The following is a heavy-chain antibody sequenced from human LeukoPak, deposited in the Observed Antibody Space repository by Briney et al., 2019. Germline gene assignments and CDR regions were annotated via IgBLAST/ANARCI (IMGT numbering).Heavy chain of an antibody. D-gene: IGHD3-22*01. CDR3: ARSSGSYRPFDS. CDR2: ISHTGDI. J-gene: IGHJ5*01. V-gene: IGHV3-48*03. Sequence: GGSLRLSCAASGFIFSNFEMNWVRQAPGKGLEWVSHISHTGDIKYADSVKGRFTISRDNSKNSQYLQMTSLRAEDTAVYYCARSSGSYRPFDSWGQGILVTVSS. CDR1: GFIFSNFE.